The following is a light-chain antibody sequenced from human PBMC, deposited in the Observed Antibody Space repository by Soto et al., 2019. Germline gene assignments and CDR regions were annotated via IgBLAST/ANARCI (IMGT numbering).Light chain of an antibody. V-gene: IGKV3-11*01. J-gene: IGKJ2*01. CDR2: AAS. CDR3: QHGRT. Sequence: EIVLTNSPATLSLSPGERATLSCRASRSVGSSLAWHQRKPGQAPRLLIYAASNRATGIPARFSGSGSGTDFTLTISSLEPEDFAVYYCQHGRTFGQGTKLEI. CDR1: RSVGSS.